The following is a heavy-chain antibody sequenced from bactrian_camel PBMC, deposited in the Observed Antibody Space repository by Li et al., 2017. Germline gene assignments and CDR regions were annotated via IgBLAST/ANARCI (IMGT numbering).Heavy chain of an antibody. Sequence: HVQLVESGGGLVQPGESLMLSCAASGLSTYYWTWVRQAPGKGLEWVSSIKSTGTTYYADSVKGRVTITRDNAKNTLYLQMASLETADTAVYYCAREGPWAAVTGLRYDYWGQGTQVTVS. CDR3: AREGPWAAVTGLRYDY. V-gene: IGHV3-2*01. D-gene: IGHD2*01. J-gene: IGHJ4*01. CDR1: GLSTYY. CDR2: IKSTGTT.